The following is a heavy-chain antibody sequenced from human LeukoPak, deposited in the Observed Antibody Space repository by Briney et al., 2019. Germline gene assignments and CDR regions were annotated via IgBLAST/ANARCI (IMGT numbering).Heavy chain of an antibody. V-gene: IGHV1-18*01. CDR1: GYTFTRYS. D-gene: IGHD5-12*01. CDR2: ISAYNGDT. Sequence: ASVKVSCKASGYTFTRYSIGWVRQAPGQGLEWVGWISAYNGDTKYEQKLQGRVTLTTDASTSTAYMELRSLRSDDTAIYYCARSHAGYETEYYFDSWGQGTLVAVSS. J-gene: IGHJ4*02. CDR3: ARSHAGYETEYYFDS.